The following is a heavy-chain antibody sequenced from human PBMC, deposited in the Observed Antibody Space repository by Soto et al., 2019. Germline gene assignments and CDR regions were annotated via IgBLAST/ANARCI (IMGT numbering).Heavy chain of an antibody. V-gene: IGHV3-23*01. CDR1: GFTFSSYA. CDR2: ISGSGGST. CDR3: AVSYGDYVGFDY. D-gene: IGHD4-17*01. J-gene: IGHJ4*02. Sequence: EVQLLESGGGLVQPGGSLRLSCAASGFTFSSYAMSWVRQAPGKGLEWVSAISGSGGSTYYADSVKGRFTISRDSSKNTLYLQMNSLRAEDTAVYYCAVSYGDYVGFDYWGQGTLVTVSS.